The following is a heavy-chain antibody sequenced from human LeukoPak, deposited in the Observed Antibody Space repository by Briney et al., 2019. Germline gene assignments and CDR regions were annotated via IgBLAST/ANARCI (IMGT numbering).Heavy chain of an antibody. CDR3: ARSGAMVTAGNDY. CDR1: GFTFDDYA. CDR2: ISWNSGSI. Sequence: GGSLRLSCAASGFTFDDYAMHWVRQAPGKGLEWVSGISWNSGSIGYADSVKGRFTISRDNAKNSLYLQMNSLRAEDTAVYYCARSGAMVTAGNDYWGQGTLVTVSS. V-gene: IGHV3-9*01. J-gene: IGHJ4*02. D-gene: IGHD5-18*01.